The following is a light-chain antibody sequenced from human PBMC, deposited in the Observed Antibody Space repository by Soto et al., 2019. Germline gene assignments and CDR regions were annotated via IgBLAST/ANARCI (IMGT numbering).Light chain of an antibody. CDR1: SSDVGGYNF. Sequence: QSALTQPASVSGSPGHAITISCTGTSSDVGGYNFVSWYQQHPGKAPKLMIYDVSNRPSGVSNRFSGSKSGNTASLTISGLQAEDEADYYCSSYTTSSTVLFGGGTKLTVL. CDR3: SSYTTSSTVL. CDR2: DVS. V-gene: IGLV2-14*03. J-gene: IGLJ2*01.